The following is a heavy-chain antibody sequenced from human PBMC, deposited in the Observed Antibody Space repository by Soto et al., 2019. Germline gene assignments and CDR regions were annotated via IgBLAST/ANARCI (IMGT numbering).Heavy chain of an antibody. CDR3: VRALYSGHYYYYGMDV. CDR1: GFTFSSYS. CDR2: LSSSSSAI. V-gene: IGHV3-48*01. D-gene: IGHD5-12*01. J-gene: IGHJ6*02. Sequence: PGGSLRLSCAASGFTFSSYSMNWVRQAPGKGLEWISYLSSSSSAIYYADSMKGRFTISRDNAKNSLYLQMNSLRAEDTGVYYCVRALYSGHYYYYGMDVWGQGTTVTVSS.